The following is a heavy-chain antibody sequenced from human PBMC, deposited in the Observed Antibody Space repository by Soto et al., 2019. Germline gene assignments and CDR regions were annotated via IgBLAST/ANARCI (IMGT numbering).Heavy chain of an antibody. Sequence: EVQLLESGGGLVQPGGSLRLSCAASGFTFSSYAMSWVRQAPGKGLEWVGRIKSKTDGGTTDYAAPVKGRFTISRDDSKNTLYLQMNSLKIEDTAVYYCTHDYGDYRYYFDYWGPGILVTVSS. J-gene: IGHJ4*02. CDR1: GFTFSSYA. V-gene: IGHV3-15*01. CDR2: IKSKTDGGTT. CDR3: THDYGDYRYYFDY. D-gene: IGHD4-17*01.